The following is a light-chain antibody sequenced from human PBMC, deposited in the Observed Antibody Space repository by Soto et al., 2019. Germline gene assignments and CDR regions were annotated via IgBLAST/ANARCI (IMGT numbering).Light chain of an antibody. J-gene: IGLJ2*01. CDR1: KLGHKY. Sequence: SSELTQPPSVSVSPGQTASITCSGDKLGHKYASWYQQRPGQSPVLVMYQDHKRPSGIPERFSGSNSGNTATLTISGTQAMDEADYYCQAWDSSTVVFGGGTKLTVL. CDR3: QAWDSSTVV. CDR2: QDH. V-gene: IGLV3-1*01.